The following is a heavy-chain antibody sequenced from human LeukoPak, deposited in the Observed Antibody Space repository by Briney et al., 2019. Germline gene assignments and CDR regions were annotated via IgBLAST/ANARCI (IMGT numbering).Heavy chain of an antibody. V-gene: IGHV4-34*01. Sequence: SETLSLTCAVYAGSFSGYYWSWIRQAPGKGLEWIGEINHSGSTNYNPSLKSRVTISVDTSKNQFSLKLSSVTAADTAVYYCARLGYCTNGVCWTPYYYMDVWGKGTTVTVSS. J-gene: IGHJ6*03. CDR2: INHSGST. CDR3: ARLGYCTNGVCWTPYYYMDV. D-gene: IGHD2-8*01. CDR1: AGSFSGYY.